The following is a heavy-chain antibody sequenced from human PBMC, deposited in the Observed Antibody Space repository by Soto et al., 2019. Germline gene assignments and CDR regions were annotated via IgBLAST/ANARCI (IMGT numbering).Heavy chain of an antibody. CDR3: ARDLGSEQWFFDN. CDR2: IHNRGST. CDR1: GASASGDGSY. D-gene: IGHD6-19*01. Sequence: QVQLQESGPGLVKPSQTLSLTCLVSGASASGDGSYCSWIRQHPGKGLEFIGYIHNRGSTYSHPSLENLVAMSIDTSKNHFSLRLSSVTAADSAVYFCARDLGSEQWFFDNWGQGILVTVSS. J-gene: IGHJ4*02. V-gene: IGHV4-31*01.